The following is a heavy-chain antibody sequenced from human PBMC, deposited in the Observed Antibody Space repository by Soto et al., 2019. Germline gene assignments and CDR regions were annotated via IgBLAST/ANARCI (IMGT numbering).Heavy chain of an antibody. CDR1: GGSFSGYY. Sequence: QVQLHQWGAGLLKPSETLSLTCAVHGGSFSGYYWSWIRQPPGKGLEWIGEINHSGSTNYIPSLKTRVTISVDTSPNQFSLNLSSVTAADTAVYYCARGVDGDYWPDYWGQGTLVTVSS. J-gene: IGHJ4*02. D-gene: IGHD4-17*01. CDR3: ARGVDGDYWPDY. CDR2: INHSGST. V-gene: IGHV4-34*01.